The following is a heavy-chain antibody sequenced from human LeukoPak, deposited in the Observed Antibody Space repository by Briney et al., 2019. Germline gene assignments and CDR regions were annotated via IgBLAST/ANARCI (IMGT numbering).Heavy chain of an antibody. Sequence: SVKVSCKASGGTFSSYAISWVRQAPGQGHEWMGRIIPIFGIANYAQKFQGRVTITADKSTSAAYMELSSLRSEDTAVYYCASYPQSGDNWFDPWGQGTLVTVSS. J-gene: IGHJ5*02. D-gene: IGHD3-10*01. CDR3: ASYPQSGDNWFDP. CDR2: IIPIFGIA. V-gene: IGHV1-69*04. CDR1: GGTFSSYA.